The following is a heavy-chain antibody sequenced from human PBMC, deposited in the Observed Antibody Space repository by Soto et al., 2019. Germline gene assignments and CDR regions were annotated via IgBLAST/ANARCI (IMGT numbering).Heavy chain of an antibody. CDR2: IYYSGTA. V-gene: IGHV4-31*03. CDR3: ARGDTTFPGDVVDY. Sequence: QVQLHESGPGLVKPSQTLSLTCTVSGGSVNSGGYYWTWIRQHPGKALEWIGYIYYSGTAYYNPYLKRRVSISLDTSKNQFSLKLSSVTAADTAVYYCARGDTTFPGDVVDYWGQGTLVTVSS. J-gene: IGHJ4*02. CDR1: GGSVNSGGYY. D-gene: IGHD4-17*01.